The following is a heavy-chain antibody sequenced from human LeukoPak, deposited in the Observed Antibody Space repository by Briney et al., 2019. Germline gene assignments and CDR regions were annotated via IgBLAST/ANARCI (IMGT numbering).Heavy chain of an antibody. CDR3: SKEDYGDYGLDY. D-gene: IGHD4-17*01. Sequence: SAAVSLTCAVYGGSFSRYYWSWIRQPPGKGLEWTGEINHSGSTNYNPPIKRGVTTSVDTTTNHISLKPISGTAADKTVYYLSKEDYGDYGLDYWGQGTLVTVSS. V-gene: IGHV4-34*01. CDR2: INHSGST. CDR1: GGSFSRYY. J-gene: IGHJ4*02.